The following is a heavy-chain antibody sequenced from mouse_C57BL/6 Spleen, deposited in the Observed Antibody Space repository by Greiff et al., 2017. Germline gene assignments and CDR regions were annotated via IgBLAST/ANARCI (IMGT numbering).Heavy chain of an antibody. D-gene: IGHD1-1*01. V-gene: IGHV5-17*01. CDR3: AGVGSSPFAY. Sequence: EVQLVESGGGLVKPGGSLKLSCAASGFTFSDYGMHWVRQAPEKGLEWVAYISSGSSTIYYADTVKGRFTISGDNAKNTLFLQMTSLRSEDTALYYCAGVGSSPFAYWGQGTLVTVSA. J-gene: IGHJ3*01. CDR2: ISSGSSTI. CDR1: GFTFSDYG.